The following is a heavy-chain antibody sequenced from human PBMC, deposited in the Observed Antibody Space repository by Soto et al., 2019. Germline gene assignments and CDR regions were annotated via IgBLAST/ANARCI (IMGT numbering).Heavy chain of an antibody. V-gene: IGHV3-7*01. CDR2: INQDGTQT. Sequence: EVHLVESGGGLVQPGGSLRLSCAASGFNTGDSWMSWVRQAPGKGPEWVAYINQDGTQTDYVDSVKGRFIISKDNAKNSIYLQMHSLRDEDTAVYYCARASHWGQGTPVIASS. J-gene: IGHJ4*02. CDR1: GFNTGDSW. CDR3: ARASH.